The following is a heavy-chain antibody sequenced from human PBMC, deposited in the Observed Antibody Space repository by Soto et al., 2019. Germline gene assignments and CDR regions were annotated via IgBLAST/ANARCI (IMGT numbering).Heavy chain of an antibody. Sequence: SLRLSCAASGFTFSSYGMHWVRQAPGKGLEWVAVISYDGSNKYYADSVKGRFTISRDNSKNTLYLQMNSLRAEDTAVYYCAKAVYSSGWYADYWGQGTRVTVSS. V-gene: IGHV3-30*18. CDR3: AKAVYSSGWYADY. D-gene: IGHD6-19*01. CDR1: GFTFSSYG. CDR2: ISYDGSNK. J-gene: IGHJ4*02.